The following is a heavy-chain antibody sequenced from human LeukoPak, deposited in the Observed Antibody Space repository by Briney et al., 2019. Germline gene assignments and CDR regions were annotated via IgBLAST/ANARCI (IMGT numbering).Heavy chain of an antibody. CDR2: ITWDGGST. CDR3: ARGLCGGDCYDY. Sequence: GGSLRLSCAASGFTFDDYSMHWVRQAPGKGLEWVSLITWDGGSTYYADSVKGRFTISRDNSKNSLYLQMNSLRAGDTALYYCARGLCGGDCYDYWGQGTLVTVSS. CDR1: GFTFDDYS. V-gene: IGHV3-43*01. D-gene: IGHD2-21*01. J-gene: IGHJ4*02.